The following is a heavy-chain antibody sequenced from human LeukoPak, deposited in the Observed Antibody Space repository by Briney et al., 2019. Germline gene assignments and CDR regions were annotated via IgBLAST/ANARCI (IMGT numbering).Heavy chain of an antibody. D-gene: IGHD4/OR15-4a*01. Sequence: ASVKVSCKASGYTFTAYNMHWVRQAPGQGLEWMGRIFGYNGATDYAQKFQGRVTFTRDTSISTAYMDLTNLRSDDTAVYYCARGHDYGFEYWGQGALVTVPS. CDR2: IFGYNGAT. CDR1: GYTFTAYN. CDR3: ARGHDYGFEY. J-gene: IGHJ4*02. V-gene: IGHV1-2*06.